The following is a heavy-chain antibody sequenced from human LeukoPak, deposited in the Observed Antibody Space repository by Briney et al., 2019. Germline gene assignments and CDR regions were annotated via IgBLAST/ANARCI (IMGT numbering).Heavy chain of an antibody. J-gene: IGHJ4*02. CDR3: ARDRVRGNSNPFFDY. D-gene: IGHD4-11*01. CDR1: GGSFSGYY. CDR2: IYYSGST. V-gene: IGHV4-59*01. Sequence: SETLSLTCAVYGGSFSGYYWSWIRQPPGKGLEWIGYIYYSGSTNYNPSLKSRVTISVDTSKNQFSLKLSSVTAADTAVYYCARDRVRGNSNPFFDYWGQGTLVTVSS.